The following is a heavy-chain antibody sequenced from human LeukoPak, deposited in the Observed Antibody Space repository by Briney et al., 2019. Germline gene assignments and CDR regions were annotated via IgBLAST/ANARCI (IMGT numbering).Heavy chain of an antibody. V-gene: IGHV4-4*02. CDR1: GGSISSSNW. Sequence: PSGTLSLTCAVSGGSISSSNWWSWVRQPPGKGLEWIGEIYHSGSTNYNPSLKSRVTISVDKSKNQFSLKLSSVTAADTAVYYCARGEDDFWSGYTSYWGQGTLVTVSS. CDR3: ARGEDDFWSGYTSY. J-gene: IGHJ4*02. D-gene: IGHD3-3*01. CDR2: IYHSGST.